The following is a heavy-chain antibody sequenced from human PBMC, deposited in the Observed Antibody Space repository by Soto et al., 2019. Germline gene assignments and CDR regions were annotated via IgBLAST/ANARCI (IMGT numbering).Heavy chain of an antibody. V-gene: IGHV4-59*01. Sequence: SETLSLTCTVSGGTISSYYWSWIRQPPGKGLEWIGYIYYSGTTSYNPSLNSRVTISVDTSKNQFSLKLNSVTAADTAVYYCARESYYGSGATVVGYWGLGTLVTVSS. J-gene: IGHJ4*02. D-gene: IGHD3-10*01. CDR1: GGTISSYY. CDR3: ARESYYGSGATVVGY. CDR2: IYYSGTT.